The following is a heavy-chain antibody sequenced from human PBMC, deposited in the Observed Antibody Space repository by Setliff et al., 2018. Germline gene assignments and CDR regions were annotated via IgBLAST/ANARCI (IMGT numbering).Heavy chain of an antibody. V-gene: IGHV4-31*03. CDR3: ARGHCSSGECPNYFDP. J-gene: IGHJ5*02. CDR1: GGSMIGGHYY. Sequence: SETLSLTCTVSGGSMIGGHYYWSWIRQLPGKGLEWIAYIYYSGNTYYNPSLKSRVTISVDTSKNQFSLKINAVTAADTAVYYCARGHCSSGECPNYFDPWGQGTQVTVSS. D-gene: IGHD2-15*01. CDR2: IYYSGNT.